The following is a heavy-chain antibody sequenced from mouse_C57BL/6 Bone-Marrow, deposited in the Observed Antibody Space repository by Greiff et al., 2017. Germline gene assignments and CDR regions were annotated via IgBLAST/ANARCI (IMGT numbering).Heavy chain of an antibody. V-gene: IGHV1-81*01. J-gene: IGHJ3*01. CDR1: GYTFTSYG. CDR2: IYPRSGNT. Sequence: VQLQESGAELARPGASVKLSCKASGYTFTSYGISWVKQRTGQGLEWIGAIYPRSGNTYYNEKFKGKATLTADKSSSTAYMELRSLTSADSAVYVCARLRAWFAYWGQGTLVTVSA. CDR3: ARLRAWFAY. D-gene: IGHD1-1*01.